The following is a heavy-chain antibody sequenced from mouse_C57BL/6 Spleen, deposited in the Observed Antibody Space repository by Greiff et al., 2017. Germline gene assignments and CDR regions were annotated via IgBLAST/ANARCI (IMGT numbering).Heavy chain of an antibody. CDR2: IDPETGGT. Sequence: VQLQQSGAELVRPGASVTLSCKASGYTFTDYEMHWVKQTPVHGLEWIGAIDPETGGTAYHQKFKGKAILTADKSSSTAYMELRSLTSEDSAVYYCTRPYGNYDYWGQGTTLTVSS. V-gene: IGHV1-15*01. CDR1: GYTFTDYE. CDR3: TRPYGNYDY. D-gene: IGHD2-10*02. J-gene: IGHJ2*01.